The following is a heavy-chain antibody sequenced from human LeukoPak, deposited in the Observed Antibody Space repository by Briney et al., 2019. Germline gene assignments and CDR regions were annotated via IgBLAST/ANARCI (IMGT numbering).Heavy chain of an antibody. CDR2: IYYSGST. V-gene: IGHV4-39*01. D-gene: IGHD3-10*01. J-gene: IGHJ4*02. CDR1: GGSISSNIYY. Sequence: PSETLSLTCSVSGGSISSNIYYWGWLRQPPGRGLGWIGSIYYSGSTYYNPSLKSRVTISVDTSKNQFSLKLRSVTAADTAVYYCARRLGGSGSYYYWGQGTLVTVSS. CDR3: ARRLGGSGSYYY.